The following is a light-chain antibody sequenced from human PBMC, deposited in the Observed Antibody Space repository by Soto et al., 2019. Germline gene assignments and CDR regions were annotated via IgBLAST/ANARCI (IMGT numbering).Light chain of an antibody. J-gene: IGKJ5*01. CDR3: QQRSNWPPT. V-gene: IGKV3-11*01. CDR1: QSVSRSY. CDR2: DAS. Sequence: EIVMTQSPATLSVSPGERATLSCRASQSVSRSYLGWYQQKPGQAPRLLIYDASNRATGIPARFSGSGSGTDFTLSISSLEPEDFAVYYCQQRSNWPPTFGQGTRLEIK.